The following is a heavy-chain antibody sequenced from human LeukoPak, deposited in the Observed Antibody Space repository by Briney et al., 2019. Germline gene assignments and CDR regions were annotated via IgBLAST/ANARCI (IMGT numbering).Heavy chain of an antibody. Sequence: GGSLRLSCAASGFTFSSYAMSWVRQAPGKGLEWVSAISGSGGSTYYADSVKGRFTISRDNSKNTLYLQMNSLRAEDTAVYYCARVLSLVVTDRDAFDIWGQGTMVTVSS. CDR3: ARVLSLVVTDRDAFDI. CDR1: GFTFSSYA. CDR2: ISGSGGST. J-gene: IGHJ3*02. V-gene: IGHV3-23*01. D-gene: IGHD3-22*01.